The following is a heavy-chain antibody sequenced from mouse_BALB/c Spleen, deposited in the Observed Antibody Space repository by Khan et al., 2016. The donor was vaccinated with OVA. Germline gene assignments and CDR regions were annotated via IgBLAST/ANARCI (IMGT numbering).Heavy chain of an antibody. Sequence: EVQLQESGPGLVKPSQSLSLTCTVTGYSITTDYAWNCIRQFPGSKLEWMGHISYTGYTKYNPSLKSRISITRDTSNNQCVLQLNSVTTEDTAIDYCARIYGGDFDYWGQGTTLTVSS. CDR1: GYSITTDYA. J-gene: IGHJ2*01. D-gene: IGHD1-1*02. CDR3: ARIYGGDFDY. V-gene: IGHV3-2*02. CDR2: ISYTGYT.